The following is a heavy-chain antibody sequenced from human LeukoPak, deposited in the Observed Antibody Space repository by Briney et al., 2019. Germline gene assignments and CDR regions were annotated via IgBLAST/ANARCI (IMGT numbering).Heavy chain of an antibody. Sequence: GGSLRLSCVASGFTFSTYAMSWVRQAPGKGLEWVSAISSSGGSTYFADSVKGRFTISRDNSMNTLFLQMNSLRAEDTAVYYCAKRGMTTIKEGFDFWGQGTLVTVSS. CDR1: GFTFSTYA. J-gene: IGHJ4*02. D-gene: IGHD5-24*01. V-gene: IGHV3-23*01. CDR2: ISSSGGST. CDR3: AKRGMTTIKEGFDF.